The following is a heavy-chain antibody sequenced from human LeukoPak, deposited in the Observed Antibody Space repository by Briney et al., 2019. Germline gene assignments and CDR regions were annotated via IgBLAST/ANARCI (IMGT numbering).Heavy chain of an antibody. CDR3: ARESTKLTHPYFDY. V-gene: IGHV4-59*11. CDR1: GGSINTHY. CDR2: IYYTGST. Sequence: SETLSLTCTVSGGSINTHYWTWFRQPPGKGLEWIGYIYYTGSTSFNSSLKSRVSLSIDTSKNQSSLKVNSVTTADTAVYYCARESTKLTHPYFDYWGQGILVTVSS. J-gene: IGHJ4*02. D-gene: IGHD1-1*01.